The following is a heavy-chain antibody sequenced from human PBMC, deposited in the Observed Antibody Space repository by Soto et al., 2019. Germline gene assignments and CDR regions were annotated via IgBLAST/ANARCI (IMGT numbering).Heavy chain of an antibody. J-gene: IGHJ4*02. CDR3: AKAPSVGQGSFMVTVPFDY. D-gene: IGHD5-18*01. Sequence: PGGSLRLSCAASGFTFSSYGMHWVRQAPGKGLEWVAVISYDGSNKYYADSVKGRFTISRDNSKNTLYLQMNSLRAEDTAVYYCAKAPSVGQGSFMVTVPFDYWGQGTLVTVSS. V-gene: IGHV3-30*18. CDR1: GFTFSSYG. CDR2: ISYDGSNK.